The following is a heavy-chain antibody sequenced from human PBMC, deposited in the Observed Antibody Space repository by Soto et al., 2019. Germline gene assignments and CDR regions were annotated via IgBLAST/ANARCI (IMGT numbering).Heavy chain of an antibody. J-gene: IGHJ6*03. V-gene: IGHV4-59*01. CDR3: ARVDYSSSSYMDV. CDR2: IYYSGST. Sequence: SETLSLTCTVSGGSISSYYWSWIRQPPGKGLEWIGYIYYSGSTNYNPSLKSRVTISVDTSKNQFSLKLSSVTAADTAVYYCARVDYSSSSYMDVWGKGTTVT. CDR1: GGSISSYY. D-gene: IGHD6-6*01.